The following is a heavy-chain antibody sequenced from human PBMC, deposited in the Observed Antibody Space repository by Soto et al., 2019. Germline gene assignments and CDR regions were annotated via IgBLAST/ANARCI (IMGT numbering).Heavy chain of an antibody. CDR1: GDSISGYY. J-gene: IGHJ4*02. D-gene: IGHD1-26*01. CDR2: MHYGGST. CDR3: ARRFMVGGTSYFDX. Sequence: SDTLSLTCTVSGDSISGYYWSWIRQPPGKGLEWIPYMHYGGSTNYNPSLKSRVTISVDTSKNQVSLKLSSMTAADTAVYYCARRFMVGGTSYFDXSGQGTLVSVSX. V-gene: IGHV4-59*01.